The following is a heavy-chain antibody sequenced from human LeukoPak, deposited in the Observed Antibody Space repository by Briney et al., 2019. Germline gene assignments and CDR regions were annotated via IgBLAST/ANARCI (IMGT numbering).Heavy chain of an antibody. CDR1: GGSISSSSYY. J-gene: IGHJ4*02. CDR3: ARWRRIPGQLDY. CDR2: IYYSGST. V-gene: IGHV4-39*07. Sequence: SEPLSLTCTVSGGSISSSSYYWGWIRQPPGKGLERIGSIYYSGSTYYNPSLKSRVTISVDTSKNQFSLKLSSVTAADTAVYYCARWRRIPGQLDYWGQGTLVTVSS. D-gene: IGHD2-2*02.